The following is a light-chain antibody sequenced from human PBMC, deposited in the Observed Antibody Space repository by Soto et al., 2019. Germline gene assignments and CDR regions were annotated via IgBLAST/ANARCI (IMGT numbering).Light chain of an antibody. CDR1: QSDLYSSNNENY. J-gene: IGKJ1*01. V-gene: IGKV4-1*01. CDR3: QQYFRPWT. CDR2: WAS. Sequence: DIVMTQSPDSLAVSLGERATINCRSSQSDLYSSNNENYLAWYQQKPGQPPKLLIYWASTRESGVPDRFSGSGSGTDFTLTISSLQAEDVAVYYCQQYFRPWTFGQGTKVEIK.